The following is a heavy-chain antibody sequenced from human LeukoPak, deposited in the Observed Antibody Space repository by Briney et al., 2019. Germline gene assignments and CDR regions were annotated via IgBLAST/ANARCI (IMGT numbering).Heavy chain of an antibody. CDR1: GYTFTGYY. V-gene: IGHV1-2*02. CDR3: ARDRELYCSSTSCYYYYYYYMDV. D-gene: IGHD2-2*01. J-gene: IGHJ6*03. CDR2: INPNSGGT. Sequence: ASVKVSCKASGYTFTGYYMHWVRQAPGQGLEWMGWINPNSGGTNYAQKFQGRVTMTRDTPISTAYMELSRLRSDDTAVYYCARDRELYCSSTSCYYYYYYYMDVWGKGTTVTVSS.